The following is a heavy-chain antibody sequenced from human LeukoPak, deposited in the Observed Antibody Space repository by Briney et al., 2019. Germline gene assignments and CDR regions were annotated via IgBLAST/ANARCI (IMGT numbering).Heavy chain of an antibody. CDR1: GYTFTCYY. CDR3: ARTSMTTVREWFDP. D-gene: IGHD4-17*01. Sequence: ASVKVSCKASGYTFTCYYMHWVRQAPGQGLEWMGWINPNSGGTNYAQKFQGRVTMTRDTSISTAYMELSRLRSDDTAVYYCARTSMTTVREWFDPWGQGTLVTVSS. J-gene: IGHJ5*02. CDR2: INPNSGGT. V-gene: IGHV1-2*02.